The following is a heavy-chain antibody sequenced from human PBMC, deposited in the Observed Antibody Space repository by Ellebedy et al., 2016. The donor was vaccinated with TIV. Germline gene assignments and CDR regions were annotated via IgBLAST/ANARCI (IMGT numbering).Heavy chain of an antibody. Sequence: GESLKISXAASGFTFSSYWMNWVRQDPGKGLECVANIKQDGSEKYYVDSVKDRFTISRDNSKNTLYLQMDRLRVEDTAVYYCARGAYFTVTDTSLIDYWGLGTLVTVSS. CDR2: IKQDGSEK. CDR3: ARGAYFTVTDTSLIDY. J-gene: IGHJ4*02. D-gene: IGHD2-21*01. V-gene: IGHV3-7*01. CDR1: GFTFSSYW.